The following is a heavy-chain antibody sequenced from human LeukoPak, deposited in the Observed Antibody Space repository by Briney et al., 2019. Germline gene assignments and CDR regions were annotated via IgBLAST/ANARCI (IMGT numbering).Heavy chain of an antibody. D-gene: IGHD1-20*01. CDR1: GFTFSSYW. CDR3: VKEDNLNFFDP. V-gene: IGHV3-30*18. J-gene: IGHJ5*02. Sequence: PAGYLRLYCAASGFTFSSYWMHWVRQAQGKGLEWVAVISYDGSDKYYAGSVKGRFTISRDNSKNTLYLQMNSLRAEDTAVYYCVKEDNLNFFDPWGQGTLVTVSS. CDR2: ISYDGSDK.